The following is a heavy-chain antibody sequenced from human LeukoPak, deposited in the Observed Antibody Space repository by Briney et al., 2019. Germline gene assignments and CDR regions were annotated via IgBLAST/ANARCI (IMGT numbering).Heavy chain of an antibody. CDR3: TRYQPVALDAFDI. CDR2: IRNDGSNS. D-gene: IGHD1-14*01. Sequence: GGSLRLSCAASALTFNSCGMHWVRQAPGKGLEWVAFIRNDGSNSYYADSVKGRFTISRDDAKNSLYLQMNSLRAEDTAVYYCTRYQPVALDAFDIWGQETMVTVSS. V-gene: IGHV3-30*02. CDR1: ALTFNSCG. J-gene: IGHJ3*02.